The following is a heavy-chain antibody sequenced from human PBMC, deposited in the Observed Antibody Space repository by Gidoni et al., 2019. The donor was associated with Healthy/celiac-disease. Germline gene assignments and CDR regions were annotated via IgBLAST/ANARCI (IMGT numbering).Heavy chain of an antibody. D-gene: IGHD2-2*02. CDR3: AKGADIVVVPAAIDDY. V-gene: IGHV3-23*01. CDR1: GFTFSSYA. J-gene: IGHJ4*02. CDR2: ISGSGGST. Sequence: ELQLLESGGGLVQPGGSLRLSCADSGFTFSSYAMRWVRQAPGKGLEWVSAISGSGGSTYYADSVKGRFTISRDNSKNTLYLQMNSLRAEDKAVYYCAKGADIVVVPAAIDDYWGQGTLVTVSS.